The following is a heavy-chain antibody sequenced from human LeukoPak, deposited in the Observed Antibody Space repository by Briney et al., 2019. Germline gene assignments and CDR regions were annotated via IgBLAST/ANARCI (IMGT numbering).Heavy chain of an antibody. CDR2: VIPIFGTA. CDR1: GGTFSSYA. CDR3: ARGITGTTEYFQH. J-gene: IGHJ1*01. Sequence: SVKVSCKASGGTFSSYAISWVRQAPGQGLEWMGGVIPIFGTANYAQKFQGRVTITTDESTSTAYMELSSLRSEDTAVYYCARGITGTTEYFQHWGQGTLVTVSS. D-gene: IGHD1-7*01. V-gene: IGHV1-69*05.